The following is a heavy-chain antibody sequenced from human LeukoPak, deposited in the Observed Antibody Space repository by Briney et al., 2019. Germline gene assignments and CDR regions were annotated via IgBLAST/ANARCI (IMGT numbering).Heavy chain of an antibody. CDR2: ISGSGGNT. CDR1: GFPFNTYG. J-gene: IGHJ4*02. D-gene: IGHD7-27*01. V-gene: IGHV3-23*01. Sequence: GGSLSLSCAASGFPFNTYGMSWVRQAPGKGLEWVAAISGSGGNTYYADSVKGRFTISRDNSKNTLYLQMNSLRAEDTALYYCAKDRTWGLDYWGQGTLVTVSS. CDR3: AKDRTWGLDY.